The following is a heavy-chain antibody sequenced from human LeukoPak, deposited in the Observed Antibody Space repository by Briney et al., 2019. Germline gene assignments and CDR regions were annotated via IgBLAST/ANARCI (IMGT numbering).Heavy chain of an antibody. CDR2: IKQDGSEK. D-gene: IGHD5-18*01. CDR1: GFTFSSYW. Sequence: PGGSLRLSCAASGFTFSSYWMSWVRQAPGKGLEWVANIKQDGSEKYYVDSVKGRFTISRDNAKNSLYLQMNSLRAEDTVVYYCARDVFGYSYGYVDYWGQGTLVTVSS. CDR3: ARDVFGYSYGYVDY. V-gene: IGHV3-7*01. J-gene: IGHJ4*02.